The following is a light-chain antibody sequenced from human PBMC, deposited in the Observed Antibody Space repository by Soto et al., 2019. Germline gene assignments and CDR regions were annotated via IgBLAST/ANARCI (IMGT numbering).Light chain of an antibody. V-gene: IGLV2-14*03. CDR1: SSDIGHYDC. Sequence: QSALTQPASVSGSPGQSITISCTGTSSDIGHYDCVSWYQQHPGKAPKLMIYHVTYRPSGVSNRCSGSKSGNSASLTISGLQAYDEADYYCCSLTTSHTYVFGSGTKVTVL. CDR2: HVT. CDR3: CSLTTSHTYV. J-gene: IGLJ1*01.